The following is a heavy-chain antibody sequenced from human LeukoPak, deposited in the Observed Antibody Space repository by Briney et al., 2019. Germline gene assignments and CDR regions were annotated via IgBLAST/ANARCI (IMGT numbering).Heavy chain of an antibody. CDR3: AREGVLLWFGELLGHGAFDI. D-gene: IGHD3-10*01. CDR1: GGSMTNYY. J-gene: IGHJ3*02. Sequence: SETLSLTCSVSGGSMTNYYWSWIRQPPGKGLEWIGYIYYSGSTNYNPSLKSRVTISVDTSKNQFSLKLSSVTAADTAVYYCAREGVLLWFGELLGHGAFDIWGQGTMVTVSS. V-gene: IGHV4-59*13. CDR2: IYYSGST.